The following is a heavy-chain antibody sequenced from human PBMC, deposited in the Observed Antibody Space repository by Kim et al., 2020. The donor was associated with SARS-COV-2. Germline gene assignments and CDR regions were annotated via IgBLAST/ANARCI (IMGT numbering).Heavy chain of an antibody. V-gene: IGHV3-23*01. CDR3: AKEWLWLDMQY. Sequence: TDYADSGKGRFTISRDNSKNTLYLQMNSLRAEDTAVYYCAKEWLWLDMQYWGQGTLVTVSS. CDR2: T. J-gene: IGHJ4*02. D-gene: IGHD6-19*01.